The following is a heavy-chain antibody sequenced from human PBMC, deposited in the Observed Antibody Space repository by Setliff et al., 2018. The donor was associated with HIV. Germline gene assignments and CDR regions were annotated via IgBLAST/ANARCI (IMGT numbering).Heavy chain of an antibody. Sequence: LSLTCSVYGTSFSDHYWSWVRQTPGKGLEWSGEMSQSGTTNYNPSLKSRVTMSIDTSERQFSLKLTSATAADTAVYYCVRWYYCVSGACYRADYWGQGTMVTVSS. V-gene: IGHV4-34*01. D-gene: IGHD2-21*02. CDR1: GTSFSDHY. CDR3: VRWYYCVSGACYRADY. CDR2: MSQSGTT. J-gene: IGHJ4*02.